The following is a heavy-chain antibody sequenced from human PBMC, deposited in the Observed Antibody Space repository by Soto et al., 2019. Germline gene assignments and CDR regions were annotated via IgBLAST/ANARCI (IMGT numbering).Heavy chain of an antibody. CDR3: AKNFLTYYYDSSGYYYVIGDAFDI. J-gene: IGHJ3*02. V-gene: IGHV3-23*01. CDR2: ISGSGGST. D-gene: IGHD3-22*01. CDR1: GFTFSSYA. Sequence: PGGSLRLSCAASGFTFSSYAMSWVRQAPGKGLEWVSAISGSGGSTYYADSVKGRFTISRDNSKNTLYLQMNSLRAEDTAVYYCAKNFLTYYYDSSGYYYVIGDAFDIWGQGTMVTVSS.